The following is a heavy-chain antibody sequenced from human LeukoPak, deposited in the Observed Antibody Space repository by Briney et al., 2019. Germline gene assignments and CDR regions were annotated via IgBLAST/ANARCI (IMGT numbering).Heavy chain of an antibody. CDR3: ARDSGSEALDY. CDR1: GFTFSTYS. J-gene: IGHJ4*02. D-gene: IGHD6-25*01. V-gene: IGHV3-21*01. Sequence: GGSLRLSCAASGFTFSTYSMNWVRQAPGKGLEWVSSISSSSSYIYYADSVKGRFTISRDNAKNSLYLQMNSLRAEDTAVYYCARDSGSEALDYWGQGTLVTVSS. CDR2: ISSSSSYI.